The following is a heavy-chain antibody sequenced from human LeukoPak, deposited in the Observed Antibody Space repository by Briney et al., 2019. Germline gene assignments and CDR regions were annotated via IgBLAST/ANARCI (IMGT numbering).Heavy chain of an antibody. CDR2: ISSSSSTI. D-gene: IGHD3-22*01. J-gene: IGHJ4*02. V-gene: IGHV3-48*01. CDR3: AKDTRGSSGPYYFDY. Sequence: GGSLRLSCAASGFTFSSYSMNWVRQAPGKGLEWVSYISSSSSTIYYADSVKGRFTISRDNSKNTLYLQMNSLRAEDTAVYYCAKDTRGSSGPYYFDYWGQGTLVTVSS. CDR1: GFTFSSYS.